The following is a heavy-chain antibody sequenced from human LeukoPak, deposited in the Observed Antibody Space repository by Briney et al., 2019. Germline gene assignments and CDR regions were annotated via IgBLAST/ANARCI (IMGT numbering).Heavy chain of an antibody. Sequence: GGSLRLSCAASGFTFSSYAMTWVRQAPGKGLEWVSAITASGDDSYYANSVKGRFAISRDNSKNTFYLQMISLRAEDTAIYYCAKDRRQISVATTFDSWGQGTLVTVSS. D-gene: IGHD5-12*01. CDR2: ITASGDDS. CDR1: GFTFSSYA. J-gene: IGHJ4*02. V-gene: IGHV3-23*01. CDR3: AKDRRQISVATTFDS.